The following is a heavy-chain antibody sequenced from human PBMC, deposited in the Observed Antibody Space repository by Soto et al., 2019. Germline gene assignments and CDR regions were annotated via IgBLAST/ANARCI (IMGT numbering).Heavy chain of an antibody. V-gene: IGHV1-18*04. J-gene: IGHJ4*02. CDR2: ISAYNGNT. Sequence: EASVNVSCTASGHTFTSYGISWVRQALGQGLEWMGWISAYNGNTNYAQKLQGRVTMTTDTSTSTAYMELRSLRSDDTAVYYCAREVGSSSSHYFDYWGQGTLVTVSS. CDR3: AREVGSSSSHYFDY. CDR1: GHTFTSYG. D-gene: IGHD6-13*01.